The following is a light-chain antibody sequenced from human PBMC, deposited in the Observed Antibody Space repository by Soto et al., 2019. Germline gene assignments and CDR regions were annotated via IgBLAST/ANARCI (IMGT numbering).Light chain of an antibody. CDR3: QTWGTGFQF. J-gene: IGLJ7*01. CDR1: SGHSSYA. CDR2: LNNDGSH. Sequence: QFVLTQSPSASASLGASVKLTCTLSSGHSSYAIAWHQKQPGKGPRYLMDLNNDGSHTKGDGIPDRFSGSSSGADRYLIISSLQSEDEADYYCQTWGTGFQFFGGGTQLTVL. V-gene: IGLV4-69*01.